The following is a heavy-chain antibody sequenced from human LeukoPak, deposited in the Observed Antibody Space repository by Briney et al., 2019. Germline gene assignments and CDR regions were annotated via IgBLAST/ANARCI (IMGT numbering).Heavy chain of an antibody. CDR1: GYTFTGYY. J-gene: IGHJ4*02. CDR2: INPNSGGT. D-gene: IGHD6-13*01. Sequence: ASVKVSCKASGYTFTGYYMHWVRQAPGQGLEWMGWINPNSGGTNYAQKFQGRVTMTRDTSISTAYMELSRLRSDDTAVYYCARDLGAAAGEVFNDYWGQGTLVTVSS. V-gene: IGHV1-2*02. CDR3: ARDLGAAAGEVFNDY.